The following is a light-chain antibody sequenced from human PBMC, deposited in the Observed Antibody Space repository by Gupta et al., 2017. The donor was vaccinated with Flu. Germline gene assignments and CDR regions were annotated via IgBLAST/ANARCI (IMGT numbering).Light chain of an antibody. J-gene: IGKJ3*01. CDR1: QSVSSY. CDR2: DAS. Sequence: IFFTQSPATLSLCPGERATLSCRASQSVSSYLARYQHKPCQAPRPLNYDASNRATGIPARISGSASGADFPLTISMLAPEDFTVYYCQQGSAWGYTFGPGTKLDIK. V-gene: IGKV3-11*01. CDR3: QQGSAWGYT.